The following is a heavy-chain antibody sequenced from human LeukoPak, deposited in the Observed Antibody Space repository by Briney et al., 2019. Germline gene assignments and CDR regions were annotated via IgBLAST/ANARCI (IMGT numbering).Heavy chain of an antibody. CDR1: GYTFTGYY. D-gene: IGHD2-15*01. Sequence: ASVKVSCKASGYTFTGYYMHWVRQAPGQGLEWMGWINPNSGGTNYAQKFQGRVTMTRDTSISTAYMELSRLRSDDTAVYYCARAGGSWSPHFDCWGQGTLVTVSS. J-gene: IGHJ4*02. V-gene: IGHV1-2*02. CDR3: ARAGGSWSPHFDC. CDR2: INPNSGGT.